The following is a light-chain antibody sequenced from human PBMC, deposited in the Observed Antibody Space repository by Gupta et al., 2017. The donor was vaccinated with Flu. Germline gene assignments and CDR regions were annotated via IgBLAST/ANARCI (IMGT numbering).Light chain of an antibody. CDR3: QQNDSTEKIT. V-gene: IGKV1-39*01. J-gene: IGKJ3*01. Sequence: SSLSASVGDRVTITCRASQSISSYLNWYQQKPGKAPKLLIYAASSLQSGVPSRFSGSGYGTDFTLTISSRQPEDFAPYYCQQNDSTEKITFGHGTKVDIK. CDR1: QSISSY. CDR2: AAS.